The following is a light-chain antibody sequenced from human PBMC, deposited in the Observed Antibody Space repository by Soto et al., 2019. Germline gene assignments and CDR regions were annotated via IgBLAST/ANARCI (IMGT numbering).Light chain of an antibody. CDR1: SNDVGGYNY. J-gene: IGLJ1*01. V-gene: IGLV2-8*01. CDR2: EVS. CDR3: SSYAGSSDFVYV. Sequence: QSALTQPPSASGSPGQSVTISCTGTSNDVGGYNYVSWYQQHPGKAPRFLIYEVSKRPSGVPDRFSGSKSGNTASLTVSGLQTDDEADYYCSSYAGSSDFVYVFGTGTKLTVL.